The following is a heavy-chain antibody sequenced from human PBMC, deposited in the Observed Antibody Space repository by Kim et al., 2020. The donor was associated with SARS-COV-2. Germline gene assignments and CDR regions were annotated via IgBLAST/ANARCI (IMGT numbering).Heavy chain of an antibody. J-gene: IGHJ3*02. Sequence: SETLSLTCTVSGGSISSYYWSWIRQPPGKGLEWIGYIYYSGSTNYNPSLKSRVTISVDTSKNQFSLKLSSVTAADTAVYYCARGSGYDSSRRAFDIWGQGTMVTVSS. CDR1: GGSISSYY. D-gene: IGHD3-22*01. CDR3: ARGSGYDSSRRAFDI. CDR2: IYYSGST. V-gene: IGHV4-59*01.